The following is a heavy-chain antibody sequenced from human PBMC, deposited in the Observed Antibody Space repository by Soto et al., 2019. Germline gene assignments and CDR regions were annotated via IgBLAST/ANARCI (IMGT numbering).Heavy chain of an antibody. V-gene: IGHV4-39*01. D-gene: IGHD1-26*01. CDR1: GGSISSSSYY. J-gene: IGHJ4*02. CDR3: ARHLTAPSGLTDY. Sequence: QLQLQESGPGLVKPSETLSLTCTVSGGSISSSSYYWCWIRQPPGKGLEWIGSIYYSGSTYYNPTLKSRVTLSVDTSNSQFSLKLSSVTAADTAVYYCARHLTAPSGLTDYWGQGTMVTVTS. CDR2: IYYSGST.